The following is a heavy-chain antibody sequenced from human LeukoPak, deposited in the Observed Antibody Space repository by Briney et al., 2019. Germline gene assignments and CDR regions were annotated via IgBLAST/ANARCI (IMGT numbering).Heavy chain of an antibody. Sequence: PSETLSLTCAVYGGSFSGYYWSWIRQPPGKGLEWIGEINHSGSTNYNPSLKSRVTISVDTSKNQFSLKLSSVTAADTAVYYCARQGYGSGSYKYYYYMDVWGKGTTVTISS. CDR1: GGSFSGYY. CDR2: INHSGST. CDR3: ARQGYGSGSYKYYYYMDV. D-gene: IGHD3-10*01. V-gene: IGHV4-34*01. J-gene: IGHJ6*03.